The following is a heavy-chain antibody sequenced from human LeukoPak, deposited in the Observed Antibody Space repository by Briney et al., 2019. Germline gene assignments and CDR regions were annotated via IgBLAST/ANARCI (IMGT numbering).Heavy chain of an antibody. CDR3: AREYPNGYFDY. V-gene: IGHV4-59*01. J-gene: IGHJ4*02. D-gene: IGHD2-2*02. CDR2: IYYSGST. Sequence: SETLSLTCTVSGGSINSYYWSWIRQPPGKGLEYIGYIYYSGSTSYNPSLKSRVTISLDTSKNQFSLKLSSVTAADTAVYYCAREYPNGYFDYWGQGTLVTVSS. CDR1: GGSINSYY.